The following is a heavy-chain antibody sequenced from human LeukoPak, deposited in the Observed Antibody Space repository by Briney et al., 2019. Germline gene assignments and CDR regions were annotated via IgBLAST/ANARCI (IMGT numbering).Heavy chain of an antibody. CDR3: AKGDSSSWYPYYFDY. V-gene: IGHV3-23*01. J-gene: IGHJ4*02. Sequence: SLRLXCXASXFXFTSYSMSWVRQAPGKGLEWVSGTSDRGDYTYYADSVKGRFTISRDNSKNTLYLQMSSLRAEDTAVYYCAKGDSSSWYPYYFDYWGQGTLVTVSS. D-gene: IGHD6-13*01. CDR1: XFXFTSYS. CDR2: TSDRGDYT.